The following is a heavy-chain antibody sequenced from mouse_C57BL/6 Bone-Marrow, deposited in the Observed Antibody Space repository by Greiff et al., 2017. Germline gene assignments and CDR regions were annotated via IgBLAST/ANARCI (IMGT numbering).Heavy chain of an antibody. CDR2: INSDGGST. J-gene: IGHJ4*01. CDR1: EYEFPSHD. CDR3: ARHGDYSKSDAMDY. V-gene: IGHV5-2*01. Sequence: VQLQQSGGGLVQPGESLKLSCESNEYEFPSHDMSWVRKTPEKRLELVAAINSDGGSTYYPDTMERRFIIYRDNTKKTLYLQMSSLRSEDTALYYCARHGDYSKSDAMDYWGQGTSVTVSS. D-gene: IGHD2-5*01.